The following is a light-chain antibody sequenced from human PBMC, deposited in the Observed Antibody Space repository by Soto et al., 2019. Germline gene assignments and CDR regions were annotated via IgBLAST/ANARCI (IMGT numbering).Light chain of an antibody. CDR2: DVN. J-gene: IGLJ2*01. CDR3: SSFTTSSTPVV. V-gene: IGLV2-14*01. CDR1: SSDVVNYNY. Sequence: QSALTQPASVSGSPGQSITISCTGTSSDVVNYNYVSWYQQHPGKAPKVMIYDVNNRPSGVSNRFSGSKSGNMASLTISGLQAEDEADYYCSSFTTSSTPVVFGGGTKLTVL.